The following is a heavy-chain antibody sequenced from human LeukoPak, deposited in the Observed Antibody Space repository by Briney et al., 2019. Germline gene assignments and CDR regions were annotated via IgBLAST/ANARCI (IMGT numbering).Heavy chain of an antibody. J-gene: IGHJ5*02. CDR3: ARTIMVYAILGWFDP. CDR1: GGSFSGYY. D-gene: IGHD2-8*01. V-gene: IGHV4-34*01. CDR2: INHSGST. Sequence: PSETLSLTCAVYGGSFSGYYRSWIRQPPGKGLEWIGEINHSGSTNYNPSLKSRVTISVDTSKNQFSLKLSSVTAADTAVYYCARTIMVYAILGWFDPWGQGTLVTVSS.